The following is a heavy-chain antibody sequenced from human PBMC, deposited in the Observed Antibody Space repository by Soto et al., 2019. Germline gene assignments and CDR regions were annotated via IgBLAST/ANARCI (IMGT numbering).Heavy chain of an antibody. V-gene: IGHV4-34*01. D-gene: IGHD3-10*01. CDR2: INHSGST. Sequence: PSETLSLTCAVYGGSFSGYYWSWIRQPPGKGLEWIGEINHSGSTNYNPSLKSRVTISVDTSKNQFSLKLSSVTAADTAVYYCARGRALYHYGSGRRGMDVWGQGTTVTVSS. CDR3: ARGRALYHYGSGRRGMDV. J-gene: IGHJ6*02. CDR1: GGSFSGYY.